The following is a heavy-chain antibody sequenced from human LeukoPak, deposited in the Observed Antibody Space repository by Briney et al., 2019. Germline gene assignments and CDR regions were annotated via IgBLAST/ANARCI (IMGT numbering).Heavy chain of an antibody. CDR2: IIPILGIA. J-gene: IGHJ4*02. CDR1: GGTFSSYA. CDR3: ARVTTELLSN. Sequence: ASVTVSCKASGGTFSSYAISWVRQAPGQGLEWMGRIIPILGIANYAQKFQGRVTITADKSTGTAYMELSSLRSEDTAVYYCARVTTELLSNGGQGTLVTVSS. V-gene: IGHV1-69*04. D-gene: IGHD3-10*01.